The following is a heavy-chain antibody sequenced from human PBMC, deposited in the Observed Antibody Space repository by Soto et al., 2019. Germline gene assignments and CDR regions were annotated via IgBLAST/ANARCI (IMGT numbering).Heavy chain of an antibody. V-gene: IGHV3-13*01. CDR3: VRGYSAYDFRSVFDY. CDR1: GFSFSTYD. D-gene: IGHD5-12*01. J-gene: IGHJ4*02. CDR2: ISIAGDT. Sequence: GGSLRLSCAASGFSFSTYDMHWVRQATGEGLEWVSAISIAGDTHYPDSVKGRFTISRENAKNSLYLQMNSLRAGDTAVYYCVRGYSAYDFRSVFDYWGQGTLVTVSS.